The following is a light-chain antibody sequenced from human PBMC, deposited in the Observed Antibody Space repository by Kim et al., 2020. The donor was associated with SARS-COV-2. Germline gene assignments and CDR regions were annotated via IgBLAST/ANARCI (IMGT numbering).Light chain of an antibody. CDR1: QSISSD. CDR3: RQSYSTMGT. J-gene: IGKJ1*01. Sequence: APVGDRVTITCRASQSISSDLKWDQQTPGKAPKLLIYAASSLQSGVPSRFSGSGSGTDFTLTISRLQPEDFATYDWRQSYSTMGTFGRGTKVDIK. V-gene: IGKV1-39*01. CDR2: AAS.